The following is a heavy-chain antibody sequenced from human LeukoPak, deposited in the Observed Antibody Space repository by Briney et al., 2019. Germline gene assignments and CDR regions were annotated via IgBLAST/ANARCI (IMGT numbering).Heavy chain of an antibody. CDR2: ISGSGGST. CDR3: AKAALGWEPRGGAFDI. D-gene: IGHD1-26*01. J-gene: IGHJ3*02. V-gene: IGHV3-23*01. Sequence: GGSLRLSCAASGFTFSSYAMSWVRQAPGKGLEWVSAISGSGGSTYYADSVKGRFTISRDNSKNTLYLQMNSLRAEDTAVYYCAKAALGWEPRGGAFDIWGQGTMVTVSS. CDR1: GFTFSSYA.